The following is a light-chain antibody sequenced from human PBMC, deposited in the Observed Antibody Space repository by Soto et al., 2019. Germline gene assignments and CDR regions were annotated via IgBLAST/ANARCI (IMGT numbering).Light chain of an antibody. V-gene: IGKV1-9*01. CDR2: AAS. J-gene: IGKJ3*01. CDR3: QQLKSYPFT. Sequence: IQLTQSPSSLSASVGDRVTITCRASQGIRDYLAWYQQKPGKAPKLLIYAASILEIGVPSRFSGSGSGTDFTLTISSLQPEDFATYYFQQLKSYPFTFGPGAKVDIK. CDR1: QGIRDY.